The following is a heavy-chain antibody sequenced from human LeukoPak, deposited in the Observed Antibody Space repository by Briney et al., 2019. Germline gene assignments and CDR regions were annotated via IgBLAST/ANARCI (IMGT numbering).Heavy chain of an antibody. D-gene: IGHD6-19*01. V-gene: IGHV3-23*01. CDR1: GFTFSSSA. Sequence: GGSLRLSCAASGFTFSSSAMSWVRQAPGKGLEWVSSVTGSGTSTYVTDSVKDRFTISRDNSKNTLYLQMSSLRAEDTALYYCARGQWLVTSSFDSWGQGTLVTVSS. CDR3: ARGQWLVTSSFDS. CDR2: VTGSGTST. J-gene: IGHJ4*02.